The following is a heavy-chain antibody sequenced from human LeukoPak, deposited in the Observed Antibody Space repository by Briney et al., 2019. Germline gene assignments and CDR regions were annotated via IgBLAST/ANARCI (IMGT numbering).Heavy chain of an antibody. J-gene: IGHJ4*02. CDR1: GGSISSYY. V-gene: IGHV4-4*07. D-gene: IGHD3-10*01. CDR2: IYTSGST. Sequence: SETLSLTCTVSGGSISSYYWSWIRQPAGKGLEWIGRIYTSGSTNYNPSLKSRVTMSVDTSKNQFSLKLSSATAADTAVYYCASSPESSGSYHWGQGTLVTVSS. CDR3: ASSPESSGSYH.